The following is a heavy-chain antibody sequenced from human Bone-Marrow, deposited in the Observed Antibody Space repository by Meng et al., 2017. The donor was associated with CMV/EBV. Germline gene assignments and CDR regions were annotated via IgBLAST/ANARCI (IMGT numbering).Heavy chain of an antibody. CDR1: GGSISSYY. J-gene: IGHJ5*02. Sequence: SETLSLTCTVSGGSISSYYWSWIRQPPGKGLEWIGEINHSGSTNYNPSLKSRVTISVDTSKNQFSLKLSSVTAADTAVYYCARVDVPDWFDPWGQGTLVTVSS. CDR2: INHSGST. D-gene: IGHD3/OR15-3a*01. V-gene: IGHV4-59*08. CDR3: ARVDVPDWFDP.